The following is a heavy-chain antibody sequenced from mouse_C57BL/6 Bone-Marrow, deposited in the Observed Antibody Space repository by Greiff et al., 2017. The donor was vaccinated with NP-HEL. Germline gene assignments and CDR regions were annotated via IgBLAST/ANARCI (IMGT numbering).Heavy chain of an antibody. Sequence: EVQVVESGGGLVQPGGSMKLSCVASGFTFSNYWMNWVRQSPEKGLEWVAQIRLKSDNYATHYAESVKGRFTISRDDSKSSVYLQMNNLRAEDTGIYYCTGARVYDYWGQGTTLTVSS. CDR2: IRLKSDNYAT. CDR1: GFTFSNYW. V-gene: IGHV6-3*01. CDR3: TGARVYDY. J-gene: IGHJ2*01.